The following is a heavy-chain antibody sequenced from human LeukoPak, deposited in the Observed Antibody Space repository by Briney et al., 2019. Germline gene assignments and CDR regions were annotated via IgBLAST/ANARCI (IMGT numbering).Heavy chain of an antibody. CDR2: MNPNSSNT. CDR3: AIGLGYCSSTSCYVWFDP. Sequence: ASVKVSCKASGYTFTSYDINWVRQATGQGLEWMGWMNPNSSNTGYAQKFQGRVTMTRNTSISTAYMELSSLRSEDTAVYYCAIGLGYCSSTSCYVWFDPWGQGTLVTVSS. V-gene: IGHV1-8*01. D-gene: IGHD2-2*01. J-gene: IGHJ5*02. CDR1: GYTFTSYD.